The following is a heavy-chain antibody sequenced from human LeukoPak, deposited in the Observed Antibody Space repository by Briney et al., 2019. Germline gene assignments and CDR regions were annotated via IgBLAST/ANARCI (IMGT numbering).Heavy chain of an antibody. CDR1: GFTFSSYA. J-gene: IGHJ6*03. CDR2: ISGSGGST. CDR3: AKGSESGYSYGYSYYYYMDV. Sequence: GRSLRLSCAASGFTFSSYAMNWVRQAPGKGLEWVSAISGSGGSTYYADSVKGRFTISRDNSKNTLYLQMNSLRAEDTAVYYCAKGSESGYSYGYSYYYYMDVWGKGTTVTVSS. D-gene: IGHD5-18*01. V-gene: IGHV3-23*01.